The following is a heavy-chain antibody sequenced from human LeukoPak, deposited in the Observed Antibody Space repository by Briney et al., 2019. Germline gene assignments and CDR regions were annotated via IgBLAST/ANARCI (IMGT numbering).Heavy chain of an antibody. Sequence: GASVKVSCMASGFTFTSSAMQWVRQARGQRLEWIGWIVVGSGNTNYAQKFQERVTITRDMSTTTAYMELSSLRSEDTAVYYCARVEGAAYYFDYWGQGTLVTVSS. D-gene: IGHD1-26*01. V-gene: IGHV1-58*02. J-gene: IGHJ4*02. CDR2: IVVGSGNT. CDR3: ARVEGAAYYFDY. CDR1: GFTFTSSA.